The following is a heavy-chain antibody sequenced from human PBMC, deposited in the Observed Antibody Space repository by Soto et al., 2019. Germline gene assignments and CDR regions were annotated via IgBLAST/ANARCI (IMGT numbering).Heavy chain of an antibody. D-gene: IGHD6-13*01. V-gene: IGHV4-31*03. Sequence: SETLSLTCTFCGGSICSPNFYWSWIRQHPGKGLEWIGHIYYNGTTYYNPTLKSRVTISVDTSKNQFSLKLSSVTAADTAVYYCARVFSDSSSFFDPWGQGTLVTVSS. CDR2: IYYNGTT. CDR1: GGSICSPNFY. J-gene: IGHJ5*02. CDR3: ARVFSDSSSFFDP.